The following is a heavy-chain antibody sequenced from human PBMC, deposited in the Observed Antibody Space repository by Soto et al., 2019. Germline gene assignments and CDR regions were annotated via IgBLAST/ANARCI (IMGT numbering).Heavy chain of an antibody. J-gene: IGHJ6*02. CDR2: INPSGGST. Sequence: ASVKVSCKASGYTFTSYYLHWVRQAPGQGLEWMGIINPSGGSTSYAQKFQGRATMTRDTSTSTVYMELSSLRSEDTAVYYCARDPGYCISTSCPTGGYYGMDVWGQGTTVTV. CDR1: GYTFTSYY. CDR3: ARDPGYCISTSCPTGGYYGMDV. D-gene: IGHD2-2*01. V-gene: IGHV1-46*01.